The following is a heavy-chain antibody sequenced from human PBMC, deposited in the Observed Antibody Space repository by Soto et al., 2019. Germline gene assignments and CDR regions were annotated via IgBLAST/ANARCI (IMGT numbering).Heavy chain of an antibody. V-gene: IGHV2-70*13. CDR1: GFSLTSPGMC. Sequence: SGPTLVNPTETLTLTCTFSGFSLTSPGMCVSWIRQSPGKALEWLALIERDDDDKYYSASLKARLTISKDTRKNQVVLTMANMDPADTATYYCARSIRGPRRFNGMDVWGQGTTVTVSS. CDR3: ARSIRGPRRFNGMDV. CDR2: IERDDDDK. D-gene: IGHD1-20*01. J-gene: IGHJ6*02.